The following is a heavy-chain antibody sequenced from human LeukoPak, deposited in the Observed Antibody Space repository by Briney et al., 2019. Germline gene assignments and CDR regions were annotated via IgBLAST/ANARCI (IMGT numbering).Heavy chain of an antibody. J-gene: IGHJ6*02. V-gene: IGHV4-34*01. Sequence: SETLSLTCAVYGGSFSGYYWSLIRQPPGKGLEWIGEINHSGSTNYNPSLKSRVTISVDTSKNQFSLKLSSVTAADTAVYYCASQSDYGGNVWSGRAGRPPNNYYYYGMDVWGQGTTVTVSS. CDR1: GGSFSGYY. D-gene: IGHD4-23*01. CDR2: INHSGST. CDR3: ASQSDYGGNVWSGRAGRPPNNYYYYGMDV.